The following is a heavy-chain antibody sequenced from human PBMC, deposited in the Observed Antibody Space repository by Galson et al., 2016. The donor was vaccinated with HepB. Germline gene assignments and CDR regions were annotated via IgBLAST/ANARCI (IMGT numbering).Heavy chain of an antibody. V-gene: IGHV4-4*02. D-gene: IGHD2-8*01. J-gene: IGHJ3*02. CDR3: ARNGRTARGAFDI. CDR1: GGSISTSNW. Sequence: LSLTCVVSGGSISTSNWWTWLRQSPGKGLEWIGEIYHTGVTNYNPSVESRVTISVDKSTNQFSLKLISMTAADTAVYYCARNGRTARGAFDIWGQGTMVTVSS. CDR2: IYHTGVT.